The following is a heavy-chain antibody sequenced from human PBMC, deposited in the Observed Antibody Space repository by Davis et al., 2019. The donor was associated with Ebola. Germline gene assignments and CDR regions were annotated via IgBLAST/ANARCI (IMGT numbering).Heavy chain of an antibody. CDR1: GFTFSGSA. CDR2: IRSKANSYAT. V-gene: IGHV3-73*01. Sequence: GGSLRLSCAASGFTFSGSAMHWVRQASGKGLEWVGRIRSKANSYATAYAASVKGRFTISRDDSKNTAYLQMNSLRAEDTAVYYCARVPPHDAFDIWGQGTMVTVSS. J-gene: IGHJ3*02. CDR3: ARVPPHDAFDI.